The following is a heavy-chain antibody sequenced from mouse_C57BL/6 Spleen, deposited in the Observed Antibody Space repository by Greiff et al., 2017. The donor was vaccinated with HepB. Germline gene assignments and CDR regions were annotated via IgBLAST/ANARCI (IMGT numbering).Heavy chain of an antibody. Sequence: QVQLKESGPGLVQPSQSLSITCTVSGFSLTSYGVHWVRQSPGKGLEWLGVIWSGGSTDYNAAFISRLSISKDNSKSQVFFKMNSLQADDTAIYYCASPRGSSSFAYWGQGTLVTVSA. CDR1: GFSLTSYG. J-gene: IGHJ3*01. D-gene: IGHD1-1*01. CDR3: ASPRGSSSFAY. CDR2: IWSGGST. V-gene: IGHV2-2*01.